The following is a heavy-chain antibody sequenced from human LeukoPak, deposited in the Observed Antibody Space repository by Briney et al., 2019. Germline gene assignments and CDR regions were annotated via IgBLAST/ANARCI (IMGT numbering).Heavy chain of an antibody. CDR1: GYSISSGYY. CDR2: IYYSGST. V-gene: IGHV4-38-2*02. J-gene: IGHJ4*02. CDR3: ARDYIGSPGYFDY. Sequence: SETLSLTCTVSGYSISSGYYWGWIRQPPGKGLEWIGYIYYSGSTYYNPSLKSRVTISVDTSKNQFSLKLSSVTAADTAVYYCARDYIGSPGYFDYWGQGTLVTVSS. D-gene: IGHD2-15*01.